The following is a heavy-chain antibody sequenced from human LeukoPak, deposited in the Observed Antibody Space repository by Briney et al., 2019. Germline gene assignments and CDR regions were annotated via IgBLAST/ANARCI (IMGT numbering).Heavy chain of an antibody. CDR1: GFTFSSYA. CDR3: AGEGSRSPALNNWGNVRY. Sequence: GGSLRLSCAASGFTFSSYAMSWVRQAPGKGLEWVSAISGSGGSTYYADSVKGRFTISRDNSKNTLYLQMNSLRAEDTAVYYCAGEGSRSPALNNWGNVRYWGQGTLVTVSS. CDR2: ISGSGGST. D-gene: IGHD7-27*01. J-gene: IGHJ4*02. V-gene: IGHV3-23*01.